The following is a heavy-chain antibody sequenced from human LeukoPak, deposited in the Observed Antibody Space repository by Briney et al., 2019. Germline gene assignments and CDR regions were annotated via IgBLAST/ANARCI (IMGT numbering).Heavy chain of an antibody. V-gene: IGHV4-39*01. J-gene: IGHJ3*02. D-gene: IGHD6-13*01. CDR2: IYYSGST. CDR3: ARHSGIAAVDDAFDI. Sequence: SETLSLTCTVSGGSISSSSYYWGWIHQPPGKGLEWIGSIYYSGSTYYNPSLKSRVTISVDTSKNQFSLKLSSVTAADTAVYYCARHSGIAAVDDAFDIWGQGTMVTVSS. CDR1: GGSISSSSYY.